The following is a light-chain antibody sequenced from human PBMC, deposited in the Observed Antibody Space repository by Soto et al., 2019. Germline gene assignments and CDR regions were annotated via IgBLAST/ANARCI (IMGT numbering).Light chain of an antibody. J-gene: IGKJ1*01. Sequence: VMPQSPATLSVSPGERAALSCRASQSVSSNLAWYQQKPGQAPRLLIYHASTRATAVPARFTASGSGTEFTLTISSLQSEDFAVYYCQQYNNWPRTFGQGTKVDIK. CDR2: HAS. CDR3: QQYNNWPRT. CDR1: QSVSSN. V-gene: IGKV3-15*01.